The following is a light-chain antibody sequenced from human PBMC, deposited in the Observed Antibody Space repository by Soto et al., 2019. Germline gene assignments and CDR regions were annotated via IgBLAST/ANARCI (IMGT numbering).Light chain of an antibody. CDR3: QSYDSSLSGPVV. J-gene: IGLJ2*01. Sequence: QPVLTQPPSVSGAPGQRVTISCTGSSSNIGAGYDVHWYQQLPGTAPKLLIYGNSNRPSGVPDRFSGCKSGTSASLAITGLQAEDEADYYCQSYDSSLSGPVVFGGGTKLTVL. CDR1: SSNIGAGYD. CDR2: GNS. V-gene: IGLV1-40*01.